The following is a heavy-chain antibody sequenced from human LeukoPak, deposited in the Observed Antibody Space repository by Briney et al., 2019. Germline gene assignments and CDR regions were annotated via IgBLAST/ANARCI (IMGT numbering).Heavy chain of an antibody. Sequence: GGSLRLSCAASGFTFSSYGMHWVRQAPGKGLEWVAVISYDGSNKYYADSVKGRFTISRDNSKNTLYLQMNSLRAEDTAVYYCARDEVPDLGGLFDYWGQGTLVTVSS. D-gene: IGHD1-14*01. CDR2: ISYDGSNK. J-gene: IGHJ4*02. CDR3: ARDEVPDLGGLFDY. V-gene: IGHV3-30*03. CDR1: GFTFSSYG.